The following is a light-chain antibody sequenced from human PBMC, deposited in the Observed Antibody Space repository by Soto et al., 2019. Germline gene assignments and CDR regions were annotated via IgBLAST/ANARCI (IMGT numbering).Light chain of an antibody. V-gene: IGKV1-39*01. Sequence: DIQMTQSPSSLSASVGDRVTITCRTSQSISTYLNWYQQNPGTAPKLLISAASTLQSGVPSRFSGGGFGTDFTLTISSLQPEDFATYYCQQSYTTPPTFGQGTKVEI. J-gene: IGKJ1*01. CDR3: QQSYTTPPT. CDR2: AAS. CDR1: QSISTY.